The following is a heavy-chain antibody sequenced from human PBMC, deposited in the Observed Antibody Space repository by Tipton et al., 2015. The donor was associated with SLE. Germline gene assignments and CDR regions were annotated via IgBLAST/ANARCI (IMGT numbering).Heavy chain of an antibody. D-gene: IGHD3-3*01. Sequence: QSGPEVKKPGESLKISCKGSGYSFTSYWIGWVRQMPGKGLEWMGIIYPGDSDTRYSPSFQGQVTFSADKSISTAYLQWSSLKASDPAMYYCARPARVLEWFSAFDIWGQGTMVTVSS. CDR2: IYPGDSDT. V-gene: IGHV5-51*03. CDR3: ARPARVLEWFSAFDI. J-gene: IGHJ3*02. CDR1: GYSFTSYW.